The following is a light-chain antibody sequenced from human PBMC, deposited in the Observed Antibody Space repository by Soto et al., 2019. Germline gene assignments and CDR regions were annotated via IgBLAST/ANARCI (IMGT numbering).Light chain of an antibody. CDR2: EVR. Sequence: QSALTQPASVSGSPGQSITISCTGTSSDIGASNYVSWYQQHPSKAPKLMIYEVRNRPSGVSSRFSGSKFGNTASLTISGLQAEDEADYYCSSYPTTSTLVVFGGGTKLTVL. CDR3: SSYPTTSTLVV. V-gene: IGLV2-14*01. J-gene: IGLJ2*01. CDR1: SSDIGASNY.